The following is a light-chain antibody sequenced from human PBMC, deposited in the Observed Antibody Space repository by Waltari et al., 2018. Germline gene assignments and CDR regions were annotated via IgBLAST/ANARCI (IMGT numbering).Light chain of an antibody. V-gene: IGKV3-15*01. Sequence: EIVMTQSPATLSVSPGERATLSCRASQSVISHLAWFQQKPGQDPRLLIYGGSTRATGGPARFSGSGSGTEFTLTISSLQSEDFATYYCQQANSFPVTFGPGTKVDIK. CDR1: QSVISH. J-gene: IGKJ3*01. CDR3: QQANSFPVT. CDR2: GGS.